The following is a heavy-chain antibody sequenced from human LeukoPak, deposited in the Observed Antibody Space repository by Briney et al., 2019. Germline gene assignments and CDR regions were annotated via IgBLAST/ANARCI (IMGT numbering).Heavy chain of an antibody. D-gene: IGHD6-6*01. V-gene: IGHV4-30-2*01. CDR3: ARDRLDWQLAPIN. CDR1: GGSISSGGYY. CDR2: IYHSGST. J-gene: IGHJ4*02. Sequence: SETLSLTCTVSGGSISSGGYYWSWIRQPPGKGLEWIGYIYHSGSTYYNPSLKSRVTISVDRSKNQFSLKLSSVTAADTAVYYCARDRLDWQLAPINWGQGTLVTVSS.